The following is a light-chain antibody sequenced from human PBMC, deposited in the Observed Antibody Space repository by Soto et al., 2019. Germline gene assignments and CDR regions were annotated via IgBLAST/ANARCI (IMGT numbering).Light chain of an antibody. V-gene: IGKV4-1*01. CDR1: QSVFSNSKNRNH. Sequence: DIVMTQSPDSLAVSLGERATINCKSNQSVFSNSKNRNHLSWYQQKPGKAPKLLIYKASSLQSGVSSRFSGSGSGTEFTLTISSLQPDDFATYYCQQYKTYWTFGPGTKVDIK. CDR2: KAS. CDR3: QQYKTYWT. J-gene: IGKJ1*01.